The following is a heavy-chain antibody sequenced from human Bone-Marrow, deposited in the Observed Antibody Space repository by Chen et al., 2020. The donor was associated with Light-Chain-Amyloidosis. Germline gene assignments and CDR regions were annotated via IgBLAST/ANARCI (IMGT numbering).Heavy chain of an antibody. CDR1: GFTVSSNY. Sequence: EVQLVETGGGLIQPGGSLSLSCAASGFTVSSNYLSWVRQAPGKGLEWVSVIFSGGNTYYADSVKGRFTISRDNSKNTLYLQMNSLRAEDTAVYYCAGMDRSGYYHFQYWGQGTLVTVSS. V-gene: IGHV3-53*02. CDR3: AGMDRSGYYHFQY. CDR2: IFSGGNT. D-gene: IGHD3-22*01. J-gene: IGHJ4*02.